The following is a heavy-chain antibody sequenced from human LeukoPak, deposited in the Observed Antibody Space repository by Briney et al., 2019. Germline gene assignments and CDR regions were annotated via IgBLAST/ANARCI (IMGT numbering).Heavy chain of an antibody. V-gene: IGHV3-21*01. CDR1: GFTFSSYS. D-gene: IGHD1-26*01. CDR2: ISSSSSDI. Sequence: GGSLRLSCAAPGFTFSSYSMNWVRQAPGKGLEWVSGISSSSSDIYYADSVKGRFTISRDNAKNSLYLQINSLRAEDTAVYYCARDLGVRATMTLDYWGQGTLVTVSS. CDR3: ARDLGVRATMTLDY. J-gene: IGHJ4*02.